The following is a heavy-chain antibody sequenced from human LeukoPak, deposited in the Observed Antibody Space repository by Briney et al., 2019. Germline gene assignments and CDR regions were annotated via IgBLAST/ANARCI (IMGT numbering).Heavy chain of an antibody. V-gene: IGHV3-7*01. CDR3: TRGGTRLNSPFDY. Sequence: QPGGSLRLSCAASGFTFSTYWMTWVRQAPGKGLEWVAHIKQTGNGKYYVGSVEGRFAISRDNAKNSLYLQMNSLRVEDTAVYYCTRGGTRLNSPFDYSGRGTLVTVSS. CDR2: IKQTGNGK. D-gene: IGHD5-12*01. CDR1: GFTFSTYW. J-gene: IGHJ4*02.